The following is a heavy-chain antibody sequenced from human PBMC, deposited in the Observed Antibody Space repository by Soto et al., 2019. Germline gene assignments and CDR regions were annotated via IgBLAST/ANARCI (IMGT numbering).Heavy chain of an antibody. J-gene: IGHJ6*02. Sequence: QVQVVESGGGVVQPGRSLRLSCAASGFTFSSKAMHWVRQAPGKGLEWVAIISYDGNNKHYADSVKGQFTISRDNSKNTLYLQMNSLRGEDTAVFYCAKGRDFYGYYGMDVWGQGTTVTVSS. D-gene: IGHD3-10*01. V-gene: IGHV3-30-3*01. CDR1: GFTFSSKA. CDR3: AKGRDFYGYYGMDV. CDR2: ISYDGNNK.